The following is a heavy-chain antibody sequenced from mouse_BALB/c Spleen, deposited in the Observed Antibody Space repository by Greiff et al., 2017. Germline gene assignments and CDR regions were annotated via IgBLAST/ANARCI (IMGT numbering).Heavy chain of an antibody. CDR1: GYTFTSYV. D-gene: IGHD2-2*01. Sequence: EVQLQQSGPELVKPGASVKMSCKASGYTFTSYVMHWVKQKPGQGLEWIGYINPYNDGTKYNEKFKGKATLTSDKSSSTAYMELSSLTSEDSAVYYCTRGGYDVAMDYWGQGTSVTVAS. J-gene: IGHJ4*01. CDR3: TRGGYDVAMDY. V-gene: IGHV1-14*01. CDR2: INPYNDGT.